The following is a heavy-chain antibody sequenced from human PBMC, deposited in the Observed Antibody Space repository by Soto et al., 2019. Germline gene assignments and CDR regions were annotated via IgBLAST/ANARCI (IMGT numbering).Heavy chain of an antibody. CDR3: ARAVLFDFWSGYSDAFDI. CDR2: IYYSGST. D-gene: IGHD3-3*01. J-gene: IGHJ3*02. CDR1: GFSISSYY. V-gene: IGHV4-59*01. Sequence: SETLSLTCPVSGFSISSYYWSWIRQPPGKGLEWIGYIYYSGSTNCNPSLKSRVTISVDTSKNQFSLKLSSVTAADTAVYYCARAVLFDFWSGYSDAFDIWGQGTMVTVSS.